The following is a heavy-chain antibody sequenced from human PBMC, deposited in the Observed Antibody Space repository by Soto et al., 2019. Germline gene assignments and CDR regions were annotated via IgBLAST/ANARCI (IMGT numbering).Heavy chain of an antibody. V-gene: IGHV1-69*13. CDR3: ARGIAGTTFPQGEPKNWFDP. CDR2: IIPIFGTA. CDR1: GGTFSSYA. Sequence: SVKVSCKASGGTFSSYAISWVRQAPGQGLEWMGGIIPIFGTANYAQKFQGRVTITADESTSTAYMELSSLRSEDTAVYYCARGIAGTTFPQGEPKNWFDPWGQGTLVTVSS. J-gene: IGHJ5*02. D-gene: IGHD1-7*01.